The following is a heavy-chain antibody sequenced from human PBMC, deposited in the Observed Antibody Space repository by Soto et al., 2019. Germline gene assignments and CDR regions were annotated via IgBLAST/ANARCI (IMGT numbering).Heavy chain of an antibody. J-gene: IGHJ4*02. D-gene: IGHD3-3*01. CDR2: TYWDDDK. V-gene: IGHV2-5*02. CDR1: GFSLTTSGVG. CDR3: AHRVLLTVFGLVTTTAIYFDF. Sequence: QITLNESGPTVVRPTETLTLTCRFSGFSLTTSGVGVGWVRQSPGKAPEWLALTYWDDDKGYSESLKSRLTITKDPSKKQVGITVVTLVLTDTATYYCAHRVLLTVFGLVTTTAIYFDFWGQGTPVSVSS.